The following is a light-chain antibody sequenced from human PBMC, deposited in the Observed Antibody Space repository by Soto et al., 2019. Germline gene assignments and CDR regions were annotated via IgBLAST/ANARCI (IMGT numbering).Light chain of an antibody. Sequence: EILMTQSPATLSVSPGERATLSCRASQSVSSNLAWYQQKPGQAPRLLIYGVSTRATGIPARFSGSGSGTEFTLTISSLQSEDFAVYYCQQYNDWSTFGQGTKVDIK. J-gene: IGKJ1*01. CDR1: QSVSSN. CDR3: QQYNDWST. CDR2: GVS. V-gene: IGKV3-15*01.